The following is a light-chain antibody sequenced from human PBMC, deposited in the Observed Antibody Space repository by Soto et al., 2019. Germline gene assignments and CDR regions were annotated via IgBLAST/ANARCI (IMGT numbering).Light chain of an antibody. J-gene: IGLJ1*01. CDR1: KLGDKY. CDR2: QDS. Sequence: SSELTQPPSVSVSPGQTASITCSGDKLGDKYACWYQQKPGQSPVLVIYQDSKRPSGIPERFSGSNSGNTATLTISGTQAMDEADYYCQACDSSYYVFGAGTKLTVL. CDR3: QACDSSYYV. V-gene: IGLV3-1*01.